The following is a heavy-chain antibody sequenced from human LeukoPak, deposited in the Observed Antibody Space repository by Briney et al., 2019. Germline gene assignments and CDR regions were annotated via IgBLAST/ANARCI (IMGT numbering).Heavy chain of an antibody. J-gene: IGHJ4*02. Sequence: GGSLRLSCAASGFTFRNYVIHWVRQAPGKGLEWVAVISYDGSNKYYADSVKGRFTISRDNSKNTLYLQMNSLRAEDTAVHYCARSYYDSSGYSIDYWGQGTLVTVSS. V-gene: IGHV3-30-3*01. CDR3: ARSYYDSSGYSIDY. CDR1: GFTFRNYV. D-gene: IGHD3-22*01. CDR2: ISYDGSNK.